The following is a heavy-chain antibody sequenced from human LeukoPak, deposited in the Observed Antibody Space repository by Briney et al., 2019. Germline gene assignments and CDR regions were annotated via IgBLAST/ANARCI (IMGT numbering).Heavy chain of an antibody. Sequence: GGSLRLSCTVSGFTVSSNSMSWVRQAPGKGLEWVSFIYSDNTHYSGSVKGRFTISRDNAKNSLYLQMNSLGAEDTAVYYCARGDYDILTGSLDYWGQGTLVTVSS. V-gene: IGHV3-53*01. J-gene: IGHJ4*02. CDR3: ARGDYDILTGSLDY. CDR1: GFTVSSNS. D-gene: IGHD3-9*01. CDR2: IYSDNT.